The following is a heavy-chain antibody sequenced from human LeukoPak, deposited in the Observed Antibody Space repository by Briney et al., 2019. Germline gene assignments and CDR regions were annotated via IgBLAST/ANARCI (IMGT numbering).Heavy chain of an antibody. Sequence: GGSLRLSCAASGFTFSSYAMSWVRQAPGKGLEWVSVISGSGGSTYYVDSVKGRFTISRDNSKNTLYLQMNSLRAEDTAVYYCAKAAGSGSYYFYYFDYWGQETLVTVSS. D-gene: IGHD3-10*01. CDR3: AKAAGSGSYYFYYFDY. J-gene: IGHJ4*02. V-gene: IGHV3-23*01. CDR2: ISGSGGST. CDR1: GFTFSSYA.